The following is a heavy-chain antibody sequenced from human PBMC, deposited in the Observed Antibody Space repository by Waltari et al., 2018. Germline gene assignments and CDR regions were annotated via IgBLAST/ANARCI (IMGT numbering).Heavy chain of an antibody. V-gene: IGHV4-61*09. CDR2: IYTSGRT. D-gene: IGHD1-26*01. CDR3: AGGVGASGGYYFDY. CDR1: GGSISSGSYY. Sequence: QVQLQESGPGLVKPSQTLSLTCTVSGGSISSGSYYWRWIRQPAGKGLEWIGYIYTSGRTNDNPSLKSRVTRSVDTSKNQFSLKLSSVTAADTAVYYCAGGVGASGGYYFDYWGQGTLVTVSS. J-gene: IGHJ4*02.